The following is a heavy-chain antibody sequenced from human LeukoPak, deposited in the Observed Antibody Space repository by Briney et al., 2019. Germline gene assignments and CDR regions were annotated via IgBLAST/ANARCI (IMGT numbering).Heavy chain of an antibody. CDR1: GYTFNNYD. CDR3: ARNEDYGGNSILELWY. CDR2: IIPILGIA. Sequence: SVKVSCKASGYTFNNYDINWVRQAPGQGLEWMGRIIPILGIANYAQKFQGRVTITADKSTSTAYMELSSLRSEDTAVYYCARNEDYGGNSILELWYWGQGTLVTVSS. V-gene: IGHV1-69*04. J-gene: IGHJ4*02. D-gene: IGHD4-23*01.